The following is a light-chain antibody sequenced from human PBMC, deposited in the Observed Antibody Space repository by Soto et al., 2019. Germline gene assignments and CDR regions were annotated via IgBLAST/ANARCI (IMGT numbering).Light chain of an antibody. V-gene: IGKV3-20*01. CDR2: DAS. CDR1: QTVTNSD. CDR3: QHFGYPQWT. J-gene: IGKJ1*01. Sequence: DTLLTQSPGTLSLSPGERATLSCRASQTVTNSDLAWYQQKPGQAPRLLIYDASTRATGIPDRFSGSGSATDFSLIISRLEPEDSAVYYCQHFGYPQWTFGRGTKVDIK.